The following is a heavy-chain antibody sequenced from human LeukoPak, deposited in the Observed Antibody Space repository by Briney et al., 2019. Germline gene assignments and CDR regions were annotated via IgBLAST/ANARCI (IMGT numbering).Heavy chain of an antibody. CDR1: GFTVSSNY. CDR2: IYSGGST. D-gene: IGHD6-13*01. J-gene: IGHJ1*01. CDR3: ARGGWRDSRLRRPLIPT. V-gene: IGHV3-66*01. Sequence: PGGSLRLSCAASGFTVSSNYMSWVRQAPGKGLEWVSVIYSGGSTYYADSVKGRFTISRDNSKNTLYLQMNSLRAEDTAVYYCARGGWRDSRLRRPLIPTWGQGTLVTVSS.